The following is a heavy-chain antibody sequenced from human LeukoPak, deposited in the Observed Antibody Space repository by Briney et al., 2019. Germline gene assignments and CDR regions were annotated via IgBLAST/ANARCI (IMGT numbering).Heavy chain of an antibody. D-gene: IGHD3-9*01. Sequence: ASVKVSCKASGYTFTSYYMHWVRQAPGQGLEWMGIINPSGGSTSYAQKFQGRVTMTRDTSTSTVYMELSSLRSEDTAVYYCARVQRRYDILTGYSGFDYWGQGTLVTVSS. CDR1: GYTFTSYY. CDR3: ARVQRRYDILTGYSGFDY. CDR2: INPSGGST. V-gene: IGHV1-46*01. J-gene: IGHJ4*02.